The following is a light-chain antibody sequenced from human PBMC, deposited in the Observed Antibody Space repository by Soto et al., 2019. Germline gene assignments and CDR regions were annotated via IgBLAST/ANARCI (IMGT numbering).Light chain of an antibody. CDR2: DVS. Sequence: QSALTQPASVSGSPGQSTTISCTGTSTDIGDYNYVSWYQQNPGKAPKLMIYDVSNRPSGVSNRFSGSKSGNTASLTISGLQAEDEADYYCSSYTSIGTVIFGGGTKLTVL. V-gene: IGLV2-14*01. CDR3: SSYTSIGTVI. CDR1: STDIGDYNY. J-gene: IGLJ2*01.